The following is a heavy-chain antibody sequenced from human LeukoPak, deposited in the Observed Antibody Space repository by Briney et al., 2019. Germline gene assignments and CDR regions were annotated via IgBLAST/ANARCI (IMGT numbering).Heavy chain of an antibody. J-gene: IGHJ6*02. CDR3: AKDRPPHLAVAGLGHYYGMDV. D-gene: IGHD6-19*01. Sequence: GGSLRLSCAASGLTFRNYALSWVRQAPGKGLEWVSAISGSGGSTYYADSVKGRFTISRDNSKNTLYLQMNSLRAEDTAVYYCAKDRPPHLAVAGLGHYYGMDVWGQGTTVTVSS. CDR2: ISGSGGST. CDR1: GLTFRNYA. V-gene: IGHV3-23*01.